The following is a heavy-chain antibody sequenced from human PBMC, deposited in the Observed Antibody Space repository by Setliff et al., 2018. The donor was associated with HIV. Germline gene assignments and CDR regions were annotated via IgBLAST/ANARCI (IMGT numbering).Heavy chain of an antibody. CDR2: IYYSGST. J-gene: IGHJ4*02. V-gene: IGHV4-59*01. CDR3: ARQVGNKVLFDS. CDR1: GDSISSYY. Sequence: TSETLSLTCTVSGDSISSYYWSWIRQPPGKGLEWIGYIYYSGSTNYNPSLKSRVTISVDTSKNQLSLKLSSVAAAGTAVYYCARQVGNKVLFDSWGQGTLVTVSS. D-gene: IGHD7-27*01.